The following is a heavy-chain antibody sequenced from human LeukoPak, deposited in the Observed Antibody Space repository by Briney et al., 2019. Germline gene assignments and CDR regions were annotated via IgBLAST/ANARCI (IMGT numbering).Heavy chain of an antibody. CDR3: AKEAYYDFWSGYYIDY. J-gene: IGHJ4*02. Sequence: GGSLRLSCAASGFTFSSYAMSWVRQAPGKGLEWVSAISGSGGSTYYADSVKGRFTISRDNSKSTLYLQMNSLRAEDTAVYYCAKEAYYDFWSGYYIDYWGQGTLVTVSS. V-gene: IGHV3-23*01. CDR2: ISGSGGST. CDR1: GFTFSSYA. D-gene: IGHD3-3*01.